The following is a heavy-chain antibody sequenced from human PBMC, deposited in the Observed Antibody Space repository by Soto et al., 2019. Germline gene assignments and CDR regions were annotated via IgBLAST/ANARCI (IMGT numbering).Heavy chain of an antibody. CDR2: INPNSVGT. CDR1: GYTFTGHY. Sequence: GASVKVSCKASGYTFTGHYMHWVRQAPGQGLEWMGWINPNSVGTNYAQKFQGRVTMTRDKSTTTAYMEVRRLRSEDTAVYYCATGFWSGPIAHYFDYWGQGTLVTVSS. V-gene: IGHV1-2*02. CDR3: ATGFWSGPIAHYFDY. D-gene: IGHD3-3*01. J-gene: IGHJ4*01.